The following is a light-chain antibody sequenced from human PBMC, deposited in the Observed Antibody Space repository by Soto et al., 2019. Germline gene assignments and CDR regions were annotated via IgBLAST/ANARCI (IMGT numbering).Light chain of an antibody. CDR2: EVS. V-gene: IGLV2-8*01. CDR3: SSYAGSNNYV. J-gene: IGLJ1*01. Sequence: QSALTQPPSASGSPGQSVTIPCTGTRSDVGGYNYVSWYQQHPGKAPKLMIYEVSKRPSGVPDRFSGSKSGNTASLTVSGLQAEDEADYYCSSYAGSNNYVFGTGTKLTVL. CDR1: RSDVGGYNY.